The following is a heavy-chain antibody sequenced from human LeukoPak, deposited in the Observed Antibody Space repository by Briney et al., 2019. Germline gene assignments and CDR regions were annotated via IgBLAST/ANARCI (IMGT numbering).Heavy chain of an antibody. CDR1: GIPFSDYY. D-gene: IGHD6-13*01. J-gene: IGHJ4*02. Sequence: GGSLRLSCVVSGIPFSDYYMNWIRQAPGKGLEWISYISSSSSYTDYADSVKGRFTISRDNAKSALYLQLNSLRLEDTAVYYCAAGTAADFWGQGTLVTVSS. V-gene: IGHV3-11*03. CDR2: ISSSSSYT. CDR3: AAGTAADF.